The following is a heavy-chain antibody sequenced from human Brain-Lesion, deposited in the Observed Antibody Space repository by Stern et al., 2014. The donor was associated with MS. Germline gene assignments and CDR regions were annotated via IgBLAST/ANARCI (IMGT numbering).Heavy chain of an antibody. CDR1: GFTFSNYW. D-gene: IGHD3-10*01. V-gene: IGHV3-74*02. CDR2: VNNDGRRT. CDR3: ARGERWFDS. J-gene: IGHJ5*01. Sequence: DQLVESGGGLVQPGGSLRLSCAASGFTFSNYWMHWVRQASGKGLVWVSRVNNDGRRTSYADSVKGRFTMSRDNAKNTLYLQMNSLRVEDTAIYYCARGERWFDSWGQGTLVTVSS.